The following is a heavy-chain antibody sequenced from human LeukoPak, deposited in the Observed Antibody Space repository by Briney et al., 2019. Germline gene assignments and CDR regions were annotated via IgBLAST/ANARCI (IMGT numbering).Heavy chain of an antibody. CDR1: GGSISSYH. CDR3: ARGGGYGRNWFDP. V-gene: IGHV4-4*07. J-gene: IGHJ5*02. CDR2: TYTSGSS. Sequence: PSETLSLTCIVSGGSISSYHWSWIRQPAGKRLERIGHTYTSGSSNYNPSLKSRVTMSVDTSNNQFSLKLNSVTAADTAVYYCARGGGYGRNWFDPWGQGTLVIVSS. D-gene: IGHD2-15*01.